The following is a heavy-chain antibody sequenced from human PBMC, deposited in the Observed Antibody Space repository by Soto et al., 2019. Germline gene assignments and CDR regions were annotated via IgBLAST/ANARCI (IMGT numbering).Heavy chain of an antibody. CDR2: TYYRSKWYN. D-gene: IGHD3-10*01. Sequence: SQTLSLTCAISGDSVSSNSAAWNWIRQSPSRGLEWLGRTYYRSKWYNDYAVSVKSRITINPDTSKNQFSLQLNSVTPEDTAVYYCARGLGTMVRGVNNWFDPWGQGTLVTVSS. V-gene: IGHV6-1*01. J-gene: IGHJ5*02. CDR3: ARGLGTMVRGVNNWFDP. CDR1: GDSVSSNSAA.